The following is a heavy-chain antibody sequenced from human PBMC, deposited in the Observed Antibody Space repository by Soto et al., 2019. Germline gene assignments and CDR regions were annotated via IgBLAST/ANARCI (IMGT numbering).Heavy chain of an antibody. CDR3: ARTSGIAVAGLYYYGMDV. Sequence: PGESLKISCKGSGYSFTSYWIGWVRQMPGKGLEWMGIIYPGDSDTRYSPSFQGQVTISADKSISTAYLQWSSLKASDTAMYYCARTSGIAVAGLYYYGMDVWGQATTVTGSS. J-gene: IGHJ6*02. V-gene: IGHV5-51*01. CDR1: GYSFTSYW. CDR2: IYPGDSDT. D-gene: IGHD6-19*01.